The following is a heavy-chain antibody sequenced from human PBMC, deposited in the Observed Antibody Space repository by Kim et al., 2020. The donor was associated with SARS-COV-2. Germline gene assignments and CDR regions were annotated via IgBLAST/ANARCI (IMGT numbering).Heavy chain of an antibody. CDR3: AKDVGGYSGMDV. V-gene: IGHV3-23*01. J-gene: IGHJ6*02. CDR1: GFSFSTNA. CDR2: ISGNGEST. Sequence: GGSLRLSCAASGFSFSTNAMGWVRQAPGRGLEWVSSISGNGESTFYADSVRGRFTISRDISKSTLYLQMNSLRAEATALYYCAKDVGGYSGMDVWGQGTTVTVSS. D-gene: IGHD3-10*01.